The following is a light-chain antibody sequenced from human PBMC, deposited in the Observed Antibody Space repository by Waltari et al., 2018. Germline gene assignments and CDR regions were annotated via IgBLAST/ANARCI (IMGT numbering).Light chain of an antibody. CDR2: DTA. Sequence: EIVLTQSPGTLSLSPGERDTLSCRASQSVGRSLAWYQQHPGQAPRLLMYDTAIRATDTPGRFSGSGSGTDFSLAISSLEPEDFAVYFCQHYVNLPVTFGQGTKVEI. V-gene: IGKV3-20*01. J-gene: IGKJ1*01. CDR3: QHYVNLPVT. CDR1: QSVGRS.